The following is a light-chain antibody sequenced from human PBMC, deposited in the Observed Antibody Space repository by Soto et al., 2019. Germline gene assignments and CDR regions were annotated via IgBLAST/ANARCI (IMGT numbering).Light chain of an antibody. J-gene: IGKJ1*01. CDR3: QQYNSSWT. CDR2: DAS. Sequence: EIQMTQSPSTLSASVGDRATITCRASQSISSWLAWYQQKPGKAPRLLIYDASSLESGVPSRFSGSGYGTESTLTISSLQPECVATYYCQQYNSSWTVGEGTKVDIK. V-gene: IGKV1-5*01. CDR1: QSISSW.